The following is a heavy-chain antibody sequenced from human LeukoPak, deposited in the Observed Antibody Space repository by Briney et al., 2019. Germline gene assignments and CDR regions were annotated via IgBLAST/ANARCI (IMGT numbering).Heavy chain of an antibody. Sequence: ASVKVSCKASGYTFTGYYMHWVRQAPGQGLEWMGRINPNSGGTNYAQKFQGRVNMTRDTSISTAYMELSRLRSDDTAVYYCARANLDHGAFYFDYWGQGTLVTVSS. J-gene: IGHJ4*02. CDR2: INPNSGGT. D-gene: IGHD4-17*01. CDR1: GYTFTGYY. CDR3: ARANLDHGAFYFDY. V-gene: IGHV1-2*06.